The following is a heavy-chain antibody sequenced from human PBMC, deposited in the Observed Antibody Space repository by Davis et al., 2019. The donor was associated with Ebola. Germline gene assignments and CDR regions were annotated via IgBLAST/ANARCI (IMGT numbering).Heavy chain of an antibody. D-gene: IGHD3-3*01. V-gene: IGHV3-7*01. CDR3: GGSYDFWSGYHDY. CDR2: IKQDGSEK. Sequence: PGGSLRLSCAASGFTFSSYWMSWVRQAPGKGLEWVANIKQDGSEKYYVDSVKGRFTISRDNAKNSLYLQMNSLRAEDTAVYYCGGSYDFWSGYHDYWGQGTLVTVSS. CDR1: GFTFSSYW. J-gene: IGHJ4*02.